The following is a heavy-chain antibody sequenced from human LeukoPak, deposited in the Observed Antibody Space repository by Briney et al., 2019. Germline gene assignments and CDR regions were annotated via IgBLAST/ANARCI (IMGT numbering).Heavy chain of an antibody. D-gene: IGHD2-2*01. CDR1: GYTFTGYY. CDR2: INPNSGGT. V-gene: IGHV1-2*02. CDR3: ARGGTYCSSTSCYDDWFDP. Sequence: ASVKVSCKASGYTFTGYYMHWVRQAPGQGIEWMGWINPNSGGTNYAQKFQGRVTMTRDTSISTAYMELSRLRSDDTAVYYCARGGTYCSSTSCYDDWFDPWGQGTLVTVSS. J-gene: IGHJ5*02.